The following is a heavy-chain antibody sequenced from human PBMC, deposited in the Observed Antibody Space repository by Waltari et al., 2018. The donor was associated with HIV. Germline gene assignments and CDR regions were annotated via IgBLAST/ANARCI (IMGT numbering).Heavy chain of an antibody. CDR2: ISRSSSSR. CDR1: GFTFSNYT. Sequence: EVQLVESGGGLVQPGGSLRLSCAASGFTFSNYTMNWVRHDPGKGVEGVSYISRSSSSRFYADAVKGRFTISRDNAKNSLYLQMNSLRVEDTAVYYCARDINGGWGYWGQGTLVTVAS. D-gene: IGHD7-27*01. J-gene: IGHJ4*02. V-gene: IGHV3-48*01. CDR3: ARDINGGWGY.